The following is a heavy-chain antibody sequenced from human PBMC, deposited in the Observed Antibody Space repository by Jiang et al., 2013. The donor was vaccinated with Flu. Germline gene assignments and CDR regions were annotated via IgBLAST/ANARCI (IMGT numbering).Heavy chain of an antibody. CDR3: AKRAKPTWIQLWEPFDY. CDR2: INAGNGNT. D-gene: IGHD5-18*01. Sequence: GAEVKKPGASVKVSCKASGYTFTSYAMHWVRQAPGQRLEWMGWINAGNGNTKYSQKFQGRVTITRDTSASTAYMELSSLRSEDTAVYYCAKRAKPTWIQLWEPFDYWGQGTLVTVSS. J-gene: IGHJ4*02. CDR1: GYTFTSYA. V-gene: IGHV1-3*01.